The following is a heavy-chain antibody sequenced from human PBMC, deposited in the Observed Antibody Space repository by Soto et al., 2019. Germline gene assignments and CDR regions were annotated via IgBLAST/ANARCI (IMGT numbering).Heavy chain of an antibody. CDR3: AVAATTTAEYFQH. D-gene: IGHD2-15*01. CDR1: GGTIRDHC. J-gene: IGHJ1*01. Sequence: ETLRDRRTVVGGTIRDHCWRWISQPPGKGLEWIGEINHSGSTNYNPSLKSRVTISVDTSKNQFSLKLSSVTAADTAVYYCAVAATTTAEYFQHWGQGTLVTVSS. CDR2: INHSGST. V-gene: IGHV4-34*08.